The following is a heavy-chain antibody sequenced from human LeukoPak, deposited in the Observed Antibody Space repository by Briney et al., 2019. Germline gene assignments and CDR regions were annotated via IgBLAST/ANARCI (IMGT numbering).Heavy chain of an antibody. CDR2: IKQDGSEK. CDR1: GFTFSSYW. CDR3: ANQLGYCSSTSCYKVY. D-gene: IGHD2-2*02. V-gene: IGHV3-7*01. J-gene: IGHJ4*02. Sequence: LGGSLRLSCAASGFTFSSYWMSWVRQAPGKGLEWVANIKQDGSEKYYVDSVKGRFTISRDNAKNSLYLQMNSLRAEDTAVYYCANQLGYCSSTSCYKVYWGQGTLVTVSS.